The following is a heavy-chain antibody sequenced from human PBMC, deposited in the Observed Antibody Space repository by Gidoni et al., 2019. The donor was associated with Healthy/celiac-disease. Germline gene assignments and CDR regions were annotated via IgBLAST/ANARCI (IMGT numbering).Heavy chain of an antibody. CDR1: GGPIRSYY. Sequence: QVQLQESGPGLVKPSETLSLTCTVPGGPIRSYYWSWIRQPPGKGLEWIGYIYYSGSTNYNPSLTSRVTISVDTSKNQFSLKLSSVTAADTAVYYCARVGIKAFDIWGQGTMVTVSS. CDR2: IYYSGST. D-gene: IGHD6-13*01. J-gene: IGHJ3*02. CDR3: ARVGIKAFDI. V-gene: IGHV4-59*01.